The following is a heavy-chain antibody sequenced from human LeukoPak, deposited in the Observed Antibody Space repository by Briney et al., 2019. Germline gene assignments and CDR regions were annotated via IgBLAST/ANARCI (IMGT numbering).Heavy chain of an antibody. CDR3: ARVRQKVV. CDR1: GYSISSGYY. Sequence: SETLSLTCTVSGYSISSGYYWGWIRQPPGKGLEWIGSIYHSGSTYYNPSLKSRVTISVDTSKNQFSLKLSSVTAADTAVYYCARVRQKVVWGQGTVVTVSS. V-gene: IGHV4-38-2*02. CDR2: IYHSGST. J-gene: IGHJ3*01.